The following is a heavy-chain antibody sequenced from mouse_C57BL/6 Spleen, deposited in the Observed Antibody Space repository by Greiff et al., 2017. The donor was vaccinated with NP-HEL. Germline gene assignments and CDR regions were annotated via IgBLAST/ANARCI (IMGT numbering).Heavy chain of an antibody. D-gene: IGHD1-1*01. Sequence: VQLQQPGAELVRPGTSVKLSCKASGYTFTSYWMHWVKQRPGQGLEWIGVIDPADSYTNYNEKFKGKATLTVDTSSSTAYMQLSSLTSEDSAVYYCARSIYCYGRADMDVWGTGTAVTVSS. CDR2: IDPADSYT. V-gene: IGHV1-59*01. CDR1: GYTFTSYW. CDR3: ARSIYCYGRADMDV. J-gene: IGHJ1*03.